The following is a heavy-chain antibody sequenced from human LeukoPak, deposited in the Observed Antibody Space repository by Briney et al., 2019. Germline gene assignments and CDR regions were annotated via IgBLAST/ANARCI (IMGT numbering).Heavy chain of an antibody. Sequence: GASVKVSCKASGYTFTGYYMHWVRQAPGQGLEWMGWINPNSGGTNYAQKFQGRVTMTRDTSISTAYMELSRLRSDDTAVYYCARDRSPTSKMDWFDPWGQGTLVTVSS. CDR2: INPNSGGT. V-gene: IGHV1-2*02. CDR1: GYTFTGYY. CDR3: ARDRSPTSKMDWFDP. J-gene: IGHJ5*02. D-gene: IGHD5-24*01.